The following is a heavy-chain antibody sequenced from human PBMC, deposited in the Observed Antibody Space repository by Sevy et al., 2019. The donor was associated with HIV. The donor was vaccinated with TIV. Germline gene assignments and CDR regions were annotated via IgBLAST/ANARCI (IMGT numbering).Heavy chain of an antibody. D-gene: IGHD6-6*01. J-gene: IGHJ4*02. CDR3: AKDVSARTVEYSSSSAGPYDY. CDR2: ISGSGGST. CDR1: GFTFSSYA. V-gene: IGHV3-23*01. Sequence: GESLKISCAASGFTFSSYAMSWVRQAPGKGLEWVSAISGSGGSTYYADSVKGRFTISRDNSKNTLYLQMNSLRAEDTAVYYCAKDVSARTVEYSSSSAGPYDYWGQGTLVTVSS.